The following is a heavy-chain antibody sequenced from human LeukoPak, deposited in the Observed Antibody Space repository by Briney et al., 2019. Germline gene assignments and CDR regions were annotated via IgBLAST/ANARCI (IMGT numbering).Heavy chain of an antibody. D-gene: IGHD6-13*01. CDR3: ARQQLSQLYYFDN. CDR2: IYYTGST. J-gene: IGHJ4*02. Sequence: SETLSLTCTVTGGSISSYYWSWIRQPPGKGLEWVGYIYYTGSTNYNPSLKSRVTISVDTSKNQFSLKLSSVTAADTAVYYCARQQLSQLYYFDNWGQGTLVTVSS. V-gene: IGHV4-59*01. CDR1: GGSISSYY.